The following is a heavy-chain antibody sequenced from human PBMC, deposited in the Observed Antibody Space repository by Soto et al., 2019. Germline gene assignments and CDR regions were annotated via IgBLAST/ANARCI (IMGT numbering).Heavy chain of an antibody. CDR2: IYHSGNT. J-gene: IGHJ5*02. CDR1: GGSISSGGYS. D-gene: IGHD2-2*01. V-gene: IGHV4-30-2*01. CDR3: ARVPDR. Sequence: QLQLQESGSGLVKPSQTLSLTCAVSGGSISSGGYSWSWIRQPPGKGLEWIGYIYHSGNTYYNPSTXSXXTISVARPKNQFSLKLSSVTAADTAVYYCARVPDRWGQGTLVTVSS.